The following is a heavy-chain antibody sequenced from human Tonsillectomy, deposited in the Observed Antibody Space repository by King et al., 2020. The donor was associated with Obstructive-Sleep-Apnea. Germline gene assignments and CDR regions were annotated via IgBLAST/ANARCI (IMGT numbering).Heavy chain of an antibody. V-gene: IGHV5-51*01. CDR1: GYTFTSYW. CDR3: AMGANSYGLDY. J-gene: IGHJ4*02. D-gene: IGHD5-18*01. Sequence: QLVQSGAEEKKPGESLRISCKGSGYTFTSYWIGWVRQMPVKGLEWMGVIYAGDSDTRYSPSFQGQVTILADKTITTAYFQWSSLKASDTAMYYCAMGANSYGLDYWGQGTLVTVSS. CDR2: IYAGDSDT.